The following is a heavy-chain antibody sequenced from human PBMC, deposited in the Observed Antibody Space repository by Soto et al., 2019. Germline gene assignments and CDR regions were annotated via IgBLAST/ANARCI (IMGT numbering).Heavy chain of an antibody. CDR3: AHRFCSSADCYPNPYLDY. J-gene: IGHJ4*02. CDR2: IYWDDDE. D-gene: IGHD2-2*01. Sequence: QITLKESGPPLVKPTQTLTLTCTFSGFSLSTTAEGVGWIRQPPGKALEWLALIYWDDDERYSTSLKSSLTITKDTSKIQVVLTMTNVDPVDTATYYCAHRFCSSADCYPNPYLDYWGQGILVTVSS. CDR1: GFSLSTTAEG. V-gene: IGHV2-5*02.